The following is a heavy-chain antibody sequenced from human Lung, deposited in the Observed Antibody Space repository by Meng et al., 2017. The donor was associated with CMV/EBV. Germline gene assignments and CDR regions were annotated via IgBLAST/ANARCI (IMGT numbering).Heavy chain of an antibody. Sequence: SVXVFXXASGGTFSNYAVSWVRQAPGEGLEWMGGIIPLYATANYAQRFQGRVTITTDESTSTAYMEVSSLRSEDTAVYYCARASYYGSGSYYHFDSWGQGTXVNVYS. D-gene: IGHD3-10*01. CDR3: ARASYYGSGSYYHFDS. J-gene: IGHJ4*02. CDR2: IIPLYATA. V-gene: IGHV1-69*05. CDR1: GGTFSNYA.